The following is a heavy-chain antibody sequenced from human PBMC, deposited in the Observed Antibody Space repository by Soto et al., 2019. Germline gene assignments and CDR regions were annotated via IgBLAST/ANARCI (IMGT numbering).Heavy chain of an antibody. CDR2: IWYDGSNK. J-gene: IGHJ4*02. CDR1: GFTFSSYG. V-gene: IGHV3-33*01. CDR3: ARGRIQLWLQGGFDY. D-gene: IGHD5-18*01. Sequence: QVQLVESGGSVVQPGRSLRLSCAASGFTFSSYGMHWVRQAPGKGLEWVAVIWYDGSNKYYADSVKGRFTISRDNSKNTLYLQMNSLRAEDTAVYYCARGRIQLWLQGGFDYWGQGTLVTVSS.